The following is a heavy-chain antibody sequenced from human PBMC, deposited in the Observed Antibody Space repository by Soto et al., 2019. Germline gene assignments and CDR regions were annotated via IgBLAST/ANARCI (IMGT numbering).Heavy chain of an antibody. CDR1: GLTFSTYT. CDR2: VLDDGSDK. J-gene: IGHJ4*02. CDR3: SAMNSSGYSFAF. D-gene: IGHD3-22*01. Sequence: QVQLVESGGGVVQPGRSLRLSCLASGLTFSTYTLHWVRQAPGKGLEWVALVLDDGSDKFYADSVKGRFTISRDNSKSALYLQMNSLRTEDTAVYYCSAMNSSGYSFAFWGQGTMVTVSS. V-gene: IGHV3-30*14.